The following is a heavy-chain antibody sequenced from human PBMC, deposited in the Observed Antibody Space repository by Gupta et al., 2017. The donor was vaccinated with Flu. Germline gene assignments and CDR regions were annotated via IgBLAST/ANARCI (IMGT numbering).Heavy chain of an antibody. V-gene: IGHV1-18*01. J-gene: IGHJ4*02. D-gene: IGHD2-2*01. Sequence: TSYGISWVRQAPGQGLEWMGWISAYNGNTNYAQKLQGRVTMTTDTSTSTAYMELRSLRSDDTAVYYCARDLLVGSWAAARPFDYWGQGTLVTVSS. CDR3: ARDLLVGSWAAARPFDY. CDR2: ISAYNGNT. CDR1: TSYG.